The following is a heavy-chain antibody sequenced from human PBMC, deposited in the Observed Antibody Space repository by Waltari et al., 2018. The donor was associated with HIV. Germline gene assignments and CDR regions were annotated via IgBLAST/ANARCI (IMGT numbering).Heavy chain of an antibody. CDR1: GFTLSRYW. Sequence: EVQLVESGGGFVQPGGSLRLSCAASGFTLSRYWRPWARQAPGKGLEWVANIKQDGSEAYYVDSVKGRFTISRDNAKNSLYLQMNSLRAEDTAVYYCARQRGSGSGDYWGRGTLVTVSS. CDR2: IKQDGSEA. D-gene: IGHD1-26*01. CDR3: ARQRGSGSGDY. V-gene: IGHV3-7*01. J-gene: IGHJ4*02.